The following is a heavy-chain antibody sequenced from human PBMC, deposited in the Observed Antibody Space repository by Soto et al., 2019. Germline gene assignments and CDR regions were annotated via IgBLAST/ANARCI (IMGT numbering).Heavy chain of an antibody. Sequence: SETLSLTCAVYGGSFSGYYWSWIRQPPGKGLEWIGEINHSGSTNYNPSLKSRVTISVDTSKNQFSLKLSSVTAADTAVYYCARGRYYDSSGYQFDPWGQGTLVTVSS. J-gene: IGHJ5*02. CDR3: ARGRYYDSSGYQFDP. D-gene: IGHD3-22*01. V-gene: IGHV4-34*01. CDR1: GGSFSGYY. CDR2: INHSGST.